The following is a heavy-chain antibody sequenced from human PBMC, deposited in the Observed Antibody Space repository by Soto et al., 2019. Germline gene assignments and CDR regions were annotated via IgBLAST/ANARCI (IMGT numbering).Heavy chain of an antibody. CDR3: ARESDYGGNSGSAFDI. CDR1: GFTFSSYA. D-gene: IGHD4-17*01. CDR2: ISSNGGST. V-gene: IGHV3-64D*06. Sequence: PGGSLRLSCSASGFTFSSYAMHWVRQAPGKGLEYVSAISSNGGSTYYADSVKGRFTISRDNSKNTLYLQMSSLRAEDTAVYYCARESDYGGNSGSAFDIWGQGTMVTVSS. J-gene: IGHJ3*02.